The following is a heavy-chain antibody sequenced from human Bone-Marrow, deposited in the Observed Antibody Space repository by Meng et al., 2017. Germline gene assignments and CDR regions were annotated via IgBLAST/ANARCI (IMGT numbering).Heavy chain of an antibody. CDR3: AKMIGSYVPSPFDY. J-gene: IGHJ4*02. Sequence: VQLVRVGAEVKKPGASVKVSCKASGGYFSSYAISWVRQAPGKGLEWVSAISGSGGSTYYADSVKGRFTISRDNSKNTLYLQMNSLRAEDTAVYYCAKMIGSYVPSPFDYWGQGTLVTVSS. V-gene: IGHV3-23*04. D-gene: IGHD1-26*01. CDR1: GGYFSSYA. CDR2: ISGSGGST.